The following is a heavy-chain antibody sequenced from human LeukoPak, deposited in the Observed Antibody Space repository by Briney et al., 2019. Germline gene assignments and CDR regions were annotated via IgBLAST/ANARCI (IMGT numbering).Heavy chain of an antibody. CDR2: IYYSGTT. CDR3: ARQISDYYYYYMDV. CDR1: GGSISSSNYY. D-gene: IGHD3-10*01. J-gene: IGHJ6*03. Sequence: SETLSLTCTVSGGSISSSNYYWGWIRQPPGMGLEWIGTIYYSGTTYYNPSLESRVTISEDTSKNQFSLTLRSVTAADTAVYYCARQISDYYYYYMDVWGKGTTVTVSS. V-gene: IGHV4-39*01.